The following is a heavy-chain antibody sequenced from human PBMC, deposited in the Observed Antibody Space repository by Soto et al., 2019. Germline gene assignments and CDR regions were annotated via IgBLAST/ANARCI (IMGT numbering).Heavy chain of an antibody. D-gene: IGHD6-19*01. V-gene: IGHV3-33*01. CDR3: DVSGSGGGFDS. CDR1: GFTFSNYG. CDR2: IWPDGSNK. J-gene: IGHJ4*02. Sequence: QVQLVESGGGVVQPGRTLRLSCAASGFTFSNYGVHWVRQAPGKGLEWVALIWPDGSNKYDTDSMKGQFTIYRDNSKNAVAVEMHSLRADDAVVYYGDVSGSGGGFDSWGQGTMVIVSS.